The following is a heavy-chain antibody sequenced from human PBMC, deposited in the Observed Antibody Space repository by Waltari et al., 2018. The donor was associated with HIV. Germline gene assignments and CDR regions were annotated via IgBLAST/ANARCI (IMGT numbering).Heavy chain of an antibody. Sequence: EVQLVQSGAEVKKPGESLKISCKGSGYSFTSYWIGWVRQMPGKGLEWMGIIYPGDSDTRYSPSFQGQVTISADKSISTAYLQWSSLKASDTAMYYCARQYYYDSSGYYQGWFDPWGQGTLVTVSS. CDR3: ARQYYYDSSGYYQGWFDP. D-gene: IGHD3-22*01. J-gene: IGHJ5*02. V-gene: IGHV5-51*01. CDR1: GYSFTSYW. CDR2: IYPGDSDT.